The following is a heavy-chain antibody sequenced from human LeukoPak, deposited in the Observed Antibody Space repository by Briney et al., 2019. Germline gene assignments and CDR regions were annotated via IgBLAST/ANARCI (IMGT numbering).Heavy chain of an antibody. CDR2: ITWNSGSI. Sequence: GGSLRLSCAASGFTFDDYAMHWVRQAPGKGLEWVSGITWNSGSIDYAGSVKGRFTISRDNAKNSLYLQMNSLRAEDTALYYCAKDRSGSYYDAFNIWGQGTMVTVPS. D-gene: IGHD1-26*01. J-gene: IGHJ3*02. CDR1: GFTFDDYA. CDR3: AKDRSGSYYDAFNI. V-gene: IGHV3-9*01.